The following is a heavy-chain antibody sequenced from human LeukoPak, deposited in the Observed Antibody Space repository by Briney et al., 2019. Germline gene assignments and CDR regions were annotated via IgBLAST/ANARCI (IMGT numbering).Heavy chain of an antibody. CDR3: ARDAVDTANAV. V-gene: IGHV3-74*01. Sequence: GGSLRLSCAASGFAFTTYWMRWVRQAPGKGLVWVSHINSDGSITSYADSVKGRFTISRDNAKNTLYLQMNSLRAEDTAVYYCARDAVDTANAVWGQGTTVTVSS. J-gene: IGHJ6*02. CDR2: INSDGSIT. CDR1: GFAFTTYW. D-gene: IGHD5-18*01.